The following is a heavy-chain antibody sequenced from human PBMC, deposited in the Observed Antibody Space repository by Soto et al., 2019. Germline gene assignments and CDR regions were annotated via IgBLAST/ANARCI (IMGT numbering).Heavy chain of an antibody. J-gene: IGHJ4*02. V-gene: IGHV3-30-3*01. CDR1: GFTFSSYA. CDR2: ISYDGSNK. CDR3: ARGNYYDRLRPFY. Sequence: GGSLRLSCAASGFTFSSYAMHWVRQAPGKGLEWVAVISYDGSNKYYADSVKGRFTISRDNSKNTLYLQMNSLRAEDTAVYYCARGNYYDRLRPFYWGQGTLVTVSS. D-gene: IGHD3-22*01.